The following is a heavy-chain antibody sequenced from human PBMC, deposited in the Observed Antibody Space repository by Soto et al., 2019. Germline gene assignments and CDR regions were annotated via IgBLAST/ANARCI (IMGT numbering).Heavy chain of an antibody. V-gene: IGHV4-31*03. D-gene: IGHD3-10*01. J-gene: IGHJ6*02. CDR2: IYYSGST. Sequence: PSETLSLTCTVSGASVRSGGYYWSWIRQHPGKGLEWIGYIYYSGSTYYNPSLKSRVTISVDTSKNQFSLKLSSVTAADTAVYYCARELRFGEDYYGMDVWGQGTTVTVSS. CDR1: GASVRSGGYY. CDR3: ARELRFGEDYYGMDV.